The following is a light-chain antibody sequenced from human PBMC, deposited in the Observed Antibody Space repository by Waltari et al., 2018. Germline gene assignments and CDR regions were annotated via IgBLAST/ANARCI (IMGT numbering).Light chain of an antibody. CDR2: WAS. Sequence: IVMTQSPDSLSVSLGERATINCMSSHNLLFSSNNKNFLAWYQQKPGQPPKLLIYWASTRDSRVPDRISGSGSMTDSTLNINNLHAEDVAAYYCQQYYSTPALLDEATKVDI. CDR3: QQYYSTPAL. J-gene: IGKJ4*01. CDR1: HNLLFSSNNKNF. V-gene: IGKV4-1*01.